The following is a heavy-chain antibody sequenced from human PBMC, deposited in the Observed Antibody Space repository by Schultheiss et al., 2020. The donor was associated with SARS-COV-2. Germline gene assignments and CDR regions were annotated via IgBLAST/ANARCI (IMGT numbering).Heavy chain of an antibody. J-gene: IGHJ4*02. CDR1: GGSFSGYY. CDR3: ARYGGNSGFDY. V-gene: IGHV4-34*01. CDR2: INHSGST. Sequence: SQTLSLTCAVYGGSFSGYYWSWIRQPPGKGLEWIGEINHSGSTNYNPSLKSRVTMSVDTSKNQFSLKLSSVTAADTAVYYCARYGGNSGFDYWGQGTLVTVSS. D-gene: IGHD4-23*01.